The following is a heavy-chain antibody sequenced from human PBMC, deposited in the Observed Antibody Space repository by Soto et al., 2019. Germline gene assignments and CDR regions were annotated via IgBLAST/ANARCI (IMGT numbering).Heavy chain of an antibody. CDR1: GYSFTSYW. Sequence: GESLKISCKGSGYSFTSYWISWVRQAPGQGLEWMGWISAYNGNTNYAQKLQGRVTMTTDTSTSTAYMELRSLRSDDTAVYYCARVLGVQQLVHLFVYWGQGTLVTVSS. CDR3: ARVLGVQQLVHLFVY. V-gene: IGHV1-18*04. J-gene: IGHJ4*02. CDR2: ISAYNGNT. D-gene: IGHD6-13*01.